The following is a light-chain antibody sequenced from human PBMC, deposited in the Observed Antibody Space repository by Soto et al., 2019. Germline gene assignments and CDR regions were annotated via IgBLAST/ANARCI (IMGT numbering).Light chain of an antibody. V-gene: IGKV3-11*01. CDR2: DAS. Sequence: EIVLTQSPATLSLSPGERATLSCRASQSVSSYLAWYQQKPGQAPRLLIYDASNRATGIPARFSGSGSGTDFHLTISSLEPEDFAVYYCQQRSNWGHTFGGGTKVEIK. J-gene: IGKJ4*01. CDR3: QQRSNWGHT. CDR1: QSVSSY.